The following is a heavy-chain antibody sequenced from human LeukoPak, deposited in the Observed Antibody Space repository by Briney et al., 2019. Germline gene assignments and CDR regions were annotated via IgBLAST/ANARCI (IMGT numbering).Heavy chain of an antibody. J-gene: IGHJ3*02. Sequence: PGGSLRLSCAASGFTFSNAWMSWVRQAPGKGLEWVGRIKSKTDGGTTDYAAPVKGRFTISRDDSKNTLYLQMNSLKTEDTAVYYCTTGRGYSDAFDIWGQGTMVTVSS. V-gene: IGHV3-15*01. D-gene: IGHD3-22*01. CDR3: TTGRGYSDAFDI. CDR1: GFTFSNAW. CDR2: IKSKTDGGTT.